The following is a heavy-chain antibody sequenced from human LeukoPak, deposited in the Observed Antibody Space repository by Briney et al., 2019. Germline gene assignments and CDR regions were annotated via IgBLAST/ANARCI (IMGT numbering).Heavy chain of an antibody. V-gene: IGHV4-39*07. Sequence: PSETLSLTCIASGGSISSSNYYWGWIRQPPGKGLEWIGEINHSGSTNYNPSLKSRVTISVDTSKNQFSLKLSSVTAADTAVYYCATLHGKYCSSTSCYAGEQQLVSDYWGQGTLVTVSS. CDR2: INHSGST. CDR1: GGSISSSNYY. J-gene: IGHJ4*02. D-gene: IGHD2-2*01. CDR3: ATLHGKYCSSTSCYAGEQQLVSDY.